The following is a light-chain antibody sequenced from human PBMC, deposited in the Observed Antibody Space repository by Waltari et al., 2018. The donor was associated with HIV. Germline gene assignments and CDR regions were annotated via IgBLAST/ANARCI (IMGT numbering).Light chain of an antibody. V-gene: IGLV1-47*01. Sequence: QSVLTQSPSASGTPGQRVTISCSGSSSNIGSNYVYWYQQLPGTAPKLLIYGSNQRPPGVPDRFSGSKSGTSASLAISGLRSEDEADYYCAAWDDSLSGLVFGGGTKLTVL. CDR2: GSN. J-gene: IGLJ3*02. CDR3: AAWDDSLSGLV. CDR1: SSNIGSNY.